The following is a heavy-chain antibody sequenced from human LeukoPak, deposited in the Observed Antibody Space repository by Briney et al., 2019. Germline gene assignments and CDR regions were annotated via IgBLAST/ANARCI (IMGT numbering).Heavy chain of an antibody. V-gene: IGHV1-24*01. CDR3: ATGRYYDSSGFLFH. J-gene: IGHJ4*02. Sequence: ASVKVSCKVSGYTLTELSMHWVRQAPGKGLEWMGGFDPEDGETIYAQKFQGRVTMTEDTSTDTAYMELSSLRSEDTAVCYCATGRYYDSSGFLFHWGQGTLVTVSS. D-gene: IGHD3-22*01. CDR2: FDPEDGET. CDR1: GYTLTELS.